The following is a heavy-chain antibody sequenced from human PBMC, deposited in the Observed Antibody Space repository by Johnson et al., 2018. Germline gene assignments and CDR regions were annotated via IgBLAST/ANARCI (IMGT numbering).Heavy chain of an antibody. J-gene: IGHJ6*03. CDR1: GFTVSSNY. CDR3: ARQTTSEPYYYYYYMDV. Sequence: VQLVESGGGLIQPGGSLRLSCAASGFTVSSNYMSWVRQAPGKGLEWVSVIYSGGSTYYADSVKGRCTISRDNSKNTLYLQMNSLRSEDTAAYYWARQTTSEPYYYYYYMDVWGKGTTVTVSS. V-gene: IGHV3-53*01. CDR2: IYSGGST. D-gene: IGHD1-14*01.